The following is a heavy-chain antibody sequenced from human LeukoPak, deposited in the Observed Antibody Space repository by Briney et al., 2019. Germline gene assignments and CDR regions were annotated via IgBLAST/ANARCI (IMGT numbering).Heavy chain of an antibody. Sequence: SETLSLTCSFSGDSISTYYWSWIRQSPGKGLEWIGHIYSSGNTDYNSSLKSRVTISVDTSKSQFSLRLSSVAATDTAVYYCARLRWQLVGPYFDYWGQGILVTVSS. CDR2: IYSSGNT. J-gene: IGHJ4*02. V-gene: IGHV4-59*01. D-gene: IGHD1-26*01. CDR3: ARLRWQLVGPYFDY. CDR1: GDSISTYY.